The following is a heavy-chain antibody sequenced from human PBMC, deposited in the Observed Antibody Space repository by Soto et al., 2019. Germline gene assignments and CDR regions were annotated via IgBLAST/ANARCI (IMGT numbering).Heavy chain of an antibody. V-gene: IGHV3-9*01. CDR2: ISWNSGSI. CDR1: GFTFDDYA. CDR3: AKDIDYGDPYDAFDI. Sequence: DVQLVESGGGLVQPGRSLRLSCAASGFTFDDYAMHWVRQAPGKGLEWVSGISWNSGSIGYADSVKGRFTISRDNAKNSLYLQMNSLRAEDTALYYCAKDIDYGDPYDAFDIWGQGTMVTVSS. D-gene: IGHD4-17*01. J-gene: IGHJ3*02.